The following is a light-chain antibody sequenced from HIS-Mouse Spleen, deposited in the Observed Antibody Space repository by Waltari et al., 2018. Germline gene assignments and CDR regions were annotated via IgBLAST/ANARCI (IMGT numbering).Light chain of an antibody. V-gene: IGLV3-10*01. Sequence: SYELTQPPSVSVSLGQTARITCSGNALPKKYGYWNQQKTGQAPVLVIYEDSKRPSGIPARFSGSSSGTMATLTISGAQVEDEADYYCYSTDSSGNHRVFGGGTKLTVL. CDR2: EDS. J-gene: IGLJ3*02. CDR3: YSTDSSGNHRV. CDR1: ALPKKY.